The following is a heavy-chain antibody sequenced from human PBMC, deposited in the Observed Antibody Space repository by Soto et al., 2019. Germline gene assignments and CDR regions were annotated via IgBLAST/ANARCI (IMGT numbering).Heavy chain of an antibody. Sequence: QVQLVQSGDAVRKPGSSVKVSCKASGDIFVNYGIAWVRQAPGQGLEWMGWSSPYSGNTHYASKVQGRLTMTTDTSTSTAYMDLGSLTSDDTAVYYCAMVDNYVTPTPQDVWGQGTTVTVSS. J-gene: IGHJ6*02. CDR2: SSPYSGNT. CDR3: AMVDNYVTPTPQDV. D-gene: IGHD3-16*01. V-gene: IGHV1-18*01. CDR1: GDIFVNYG.